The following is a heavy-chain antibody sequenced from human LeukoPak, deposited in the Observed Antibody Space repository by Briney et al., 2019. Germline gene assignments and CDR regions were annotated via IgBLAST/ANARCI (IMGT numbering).Heavy chain of an antibody. D-gene: IGHD3-22*01. Sequence: GASVKVSCKASGYTFTGYYMHWVRQAPGQGLEWMGWINPNSGGTNYAQKFQGRVTMTRDTSISTAYMELSRLRSDDTAVYYCARIGYYDSSGYYYYFDYWGQGTLVTVSS. CDR1: GYTFTGYY. CDR2: INPNSGGT. V-gene: IGHV1-2*02. J-gene: IGHJ4*02. CDR3: ARIGYYDSSGYYYYFDY.